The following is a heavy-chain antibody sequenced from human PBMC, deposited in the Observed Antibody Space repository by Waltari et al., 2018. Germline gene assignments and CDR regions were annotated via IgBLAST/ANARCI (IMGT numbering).Heavy chain of an antibody. CDR3: TTDLGSGSYGNY. CDR1: GYSISSGYS. Sequence: VQLQESGPGLVKPSEPLSLTCAVSGYSISSGYSWAWIRQPPGKGLEWVGRIKSKTDGGTTDYAAPVKGRFTISRDDSKNTLYLQMNSLKTEDTAVYYCTTDLGSGSYGNYWGQGTLVTVSS. D-gene: IGHD1-26*01. J-gene: IGHJ4*02. CDR2: IKSKTDGGTT. V-gene: IGHV3-15*01.